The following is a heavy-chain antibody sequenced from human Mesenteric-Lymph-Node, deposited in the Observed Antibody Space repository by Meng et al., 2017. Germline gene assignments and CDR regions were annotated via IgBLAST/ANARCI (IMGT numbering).Heavy chain of an antibody. Sequence: SVKVSCKASGGTFGSYAISWVRQAPGQGLEWMGGIIPIFGTANYAQKFQGRVTITADESTSTAYMELSSLRSEDTAVYYCAREGVVRGVIVYWGQGTLVTVSS. CDR1: GGTFGSYA. CDR3: AREGVVRGVIVY. J-gene: IGHJ4*02. CDR2: IIPIFGTA. V-gene: IGHV1-69*13. D-gene: IGHD3-10*01.